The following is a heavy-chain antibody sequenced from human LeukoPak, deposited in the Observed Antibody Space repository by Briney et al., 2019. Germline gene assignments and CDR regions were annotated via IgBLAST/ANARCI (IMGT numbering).Heavy chain of an antibody. CDR2: TFYRSKWYY. Sequence: SQTLSLTCAISGDSVSSNDASWNWIRQSPSRGLEWLGRTFYRSKWYYDYAVSVRSRITINPDTSKNQFSLQLNSVTPEDTAVYYCAREGTVIRGVKNWFDSWGQGTLVTVSS. V-gene: IGHV6-1*01. D-gene: IGHD3-10*01. J-gene: IGHJ5*01. CDR1: GDSVSSNDAS. CDR3: AREGTVIRGVKNWFDS.